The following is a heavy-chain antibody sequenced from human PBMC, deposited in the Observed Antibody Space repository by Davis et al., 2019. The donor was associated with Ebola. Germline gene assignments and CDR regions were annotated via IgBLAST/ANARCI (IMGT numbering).Heavy chain of an antibody. J-gene: IGHJ4*02. CDR2: IYYSGST. CDR1: GGSFSGYY. D-gene: IGHD6-13*01. CDR3: ARRSPVAAAGFDS. Sequence: SETLSLTCAVYGGSFSGYYWTWIRQPPGKGLEWIGYIYYSGSTHYNPSLKSRVTISVDTSKNQFSLKLSSVTAADTAVYYCARRSPVAAAGFDSWGQGTLVTVSS. V-gene: IGHV4-59*08.